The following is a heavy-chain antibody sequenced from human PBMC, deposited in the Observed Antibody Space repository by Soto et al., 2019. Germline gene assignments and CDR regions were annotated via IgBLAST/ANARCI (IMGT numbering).Heavy chain of an antibody. J-gene: IGHJ6*02. CDR3: ARNRPPYYGMDV. Sequence: PGGSLRLSCAAPGFTFSSYWMHWVRQAPGKGLVWVSRINSDGSSTSYADSVKGRFTISRDNAKNTLYLQMNSLRAEDTAVYYCARNRPPYYGMDVWGQGTTVTVSS. V-gene: IGHV3-74*01. CDR1: GFTFSSYW. CDR2: INSDGSST.